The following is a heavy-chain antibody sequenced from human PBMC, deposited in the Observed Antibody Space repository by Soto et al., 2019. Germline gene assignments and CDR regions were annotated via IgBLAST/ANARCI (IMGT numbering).Heavy chain of an antibody. CDR3: ARDRVCSSTSCYEAWFDP. Sequence: ASVKVSCKASGYTFTSYGISWVRQAPGQGLEWMGWISAYNGNTNYAQKLQGRVTMTTDTSTSTAYMELRSLRSDDTAVYYCARDRVCSSTSCYEAWFDPWGQGTLVTVS. D-gene: IGHD2-2*01. V-gene: IGHV1-18*01. CDR2: ISAYNGNT. J-gene: IGHJ5*02. CDR1: GYTFTSYG.